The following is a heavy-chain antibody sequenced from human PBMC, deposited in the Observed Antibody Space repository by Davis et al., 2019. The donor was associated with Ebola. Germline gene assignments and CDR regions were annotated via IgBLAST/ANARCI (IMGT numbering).Heavy chain of an antibody. CDR3: ARDLKDSYGSQGALWYYYYSMDV. Sequence: PGGSLRLSCAASGFTFSSYAMSWVRQAPGKGLEWVSAISGSGGSTYYADSVKGRFTISRDNSKNTLYLQMNSLRAEDTAVYYCARDLKDSYGSQGALWYYYYSMDVWGQGTTVTVSS. CDR1: GFTFSSYA. D-gene: IGHD5-18*01. J-gene: IGHJ6*02. CDR2: ISGSGGST. V-gene: IGHV3-23*01.